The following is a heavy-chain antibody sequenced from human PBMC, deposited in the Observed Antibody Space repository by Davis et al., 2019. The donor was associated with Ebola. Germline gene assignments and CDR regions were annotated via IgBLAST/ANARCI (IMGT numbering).Heavy chain of an antibody. J-gene: IGHJ4*02. CDR2: IYYSGST. D-gene: IGHD3-22*01. CDR1: GGSISSGGYY. Sequence: MPSETLSLTCTVSGGSISSGGYYWSWIRQHPGKGLEWIGYIYYSGSTYYNPSLKSRVTISVDTSKNQFSLKLSSVTAADTAVYYCARSITMIVVGWFDYWGQGTLVTVSS. V-gene: IGHV4-31*03. CDR3: ARSITMIVVGWFDY.